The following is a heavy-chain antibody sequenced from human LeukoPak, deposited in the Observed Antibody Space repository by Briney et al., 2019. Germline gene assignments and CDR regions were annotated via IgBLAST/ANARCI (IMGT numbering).Heavy chain of an antibody. Sequence: PSETLSLTCTVSGGSISSSSYYWGWIRQPPGKGLEWIGSIYYSGSTYYNPSLKSRVTISVDTSKNQFSLKLSSVTAADTAVYYCARHYYGSGSYSDYWGQGTLVTVSS. V-gene: IGHV4-39*01. CDR3: ARHYYGSGSYSDY. CDR2: IYYSGST. J-gene: IGHJ4*02. CDR1: GGSISSSSYY. D-gene: IGHD3-10*01.